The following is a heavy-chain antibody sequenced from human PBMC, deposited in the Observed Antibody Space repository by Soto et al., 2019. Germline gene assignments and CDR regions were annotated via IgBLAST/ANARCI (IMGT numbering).Heavy chain of an antibody. Sequence: SETLSLTCAVSGGSISSGGYSWSWIRQPPGKGLEWIGYIYHSGSTYYNPSLKSRVTISVDTSKNQFSLKLSSVTAADTAVYFCARTPGFDWLWMDGWFDPWGQGTLVTVSS. CDR3: ARTPGFDWLWMDGWFDP. CDR1: GGSISSGGYS. V-gene: IGHV4-30-2*01. D-gene: IGHD3-9*01. J-gene: IGHJ5*02. CDR2: IYHSGST.